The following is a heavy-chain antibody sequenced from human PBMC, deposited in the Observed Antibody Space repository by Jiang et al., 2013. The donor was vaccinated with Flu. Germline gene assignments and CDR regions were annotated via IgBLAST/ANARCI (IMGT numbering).Heavy chain of an antibody. J-gene: IGHJ4*02. CDR3: ARHGRHCSDGSCYFDELDY. V-gene: IGHV5-51*01. CDR2: IYPDDSDT. Sequence: AEVKKPGESLKISCKVSGYTFINYWIGWVRQTPGKGLEWMGIIYPDDSDTKYSPSFQGQVTISADKPINTAYLQWSSLKTSDTATYYCARHGRHCSDGSCYFDELDYWGQGTQVNVSS. CDR1: GYTFINYW. D-gene: IGHD2-15*01.